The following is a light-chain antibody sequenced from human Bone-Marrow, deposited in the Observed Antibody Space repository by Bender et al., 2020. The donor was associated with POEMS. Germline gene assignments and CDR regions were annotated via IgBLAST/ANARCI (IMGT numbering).Light chain of an antibody. V-gene: IGLV3-1*01. CDR3: QAWDTYSVI. CDR2: QDT. CDR1: DLGDKY. Sequence: SYEVTQPPSVSVSPGQTASITCSGDDLGDKYVAWYQQKPGQSPVLVIYQDTKRPSGIPERFSGTTSGNTATLTISVTQAMDEADYYCQAWDTYSVIFGGGTKVTVL. J-gene: IGLJ2*01.